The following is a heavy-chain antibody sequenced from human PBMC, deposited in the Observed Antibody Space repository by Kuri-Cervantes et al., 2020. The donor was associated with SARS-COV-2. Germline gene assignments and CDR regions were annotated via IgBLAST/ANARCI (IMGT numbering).Heavy chain of an antibody. V-gene: IGHV4-39*07. Sequence: SETLSLTCTVSGGSISSSSYYWGWIRQPPGKGLEWIGSIYYSGSTYYNPSLKSRVTISVDTSKNQFSLKLSSVTAADTAVYYCARVRAKVGGNVDYWGQGTLVTSPQ. J-gene: IGHJ4*02. D-gene: IGHD4-23*01. CDR1: GGSISSSSYY. CDR2: IYYSGST. CDR3: ARVRAKVGGNVDY.